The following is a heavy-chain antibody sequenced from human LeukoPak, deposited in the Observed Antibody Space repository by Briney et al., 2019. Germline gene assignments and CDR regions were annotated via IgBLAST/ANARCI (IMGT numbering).Heavy chain of an antibody. Sequence: PSGGSLRLSCAASGFTFITYAMTWVRQAPGKGLEWVSAISNTGGNTYYADSVRGRFTISRDNAKNSLYLQMNSLRAEDTAVYYCARDEVDSGYAFDYWGQGTLVTVSS. J-gene: IGHJ4*02. V-gene: IGHV3-23*01. D-gene: IGHD5-12*01. CDR3: ARDEVDSGYAFDY. CDR1: GFTFITYA. CDR2: ISNTGGNT.